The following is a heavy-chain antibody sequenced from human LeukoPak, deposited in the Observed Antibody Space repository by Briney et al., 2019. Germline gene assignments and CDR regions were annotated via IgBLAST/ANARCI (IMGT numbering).Heavy chain of an antibody. D-gene: IGHD2-15*01. CDR1: GGSISSSSYH. V-gene: IGHV4-39*01. CDR2: IYYSGST. J-gene: IGHJ5*02. CDR3: ARQVVAATWWFDP. Sequence: SETLSLTCTVSGGSISSSSYHWGWLRQPPGKGLEWIGSIYYSGSTYYNPSLKSRVTISVDTSKNQFSLKLSSVTAADTAVYYCARQVVAATWWFDPWGQGTLVTVSS.